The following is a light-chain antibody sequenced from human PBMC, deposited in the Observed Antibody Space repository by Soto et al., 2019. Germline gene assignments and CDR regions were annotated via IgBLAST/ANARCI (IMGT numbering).Light chain of an antibody. J-gene: IGKJ4*02. CDR2: DAS. Sequence: ESALAQSPGTLSMSPGERATLSCRASQSISRSLAWYQQKPGQAPRLLISDASTRATGIPARFSGSGSGTELNLTISSLQFEAFEVYYCQQSNNGPRWFGAGTKVDIK. V-gene: IGKV3-15*01. CDR1: QSISRS. CDR3: QQSNNGPRW.